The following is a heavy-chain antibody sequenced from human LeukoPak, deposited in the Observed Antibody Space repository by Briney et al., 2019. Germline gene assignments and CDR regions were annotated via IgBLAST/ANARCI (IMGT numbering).Heavy chain of an antibody. CDR1: GLTFSSHA. D-gene: IGHD1-26*01. J-gene: IGHJ4*02. V-gene: IGHV3-23*01. CDR2: IMGSGGTT. CDR3: AKHPYSGRGYYFDY. Sequence: GGSLRLSCVASGLTFSSHAMTWVRQTRGKGLEWVSGIMGSGGTTYHADSVKGRFTISRDNSKNTLYLQMNSLRAEDTAVYYCAKHPYSGRGYYFDYWGQGTLVTVSS.